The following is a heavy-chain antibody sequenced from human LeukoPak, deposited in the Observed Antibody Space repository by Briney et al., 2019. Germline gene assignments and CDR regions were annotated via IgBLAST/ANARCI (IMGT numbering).Heavy chain of an antibody. CDR3: ARGRIAAGNNWFDP. CDR2: INHSGST. Sequence: PSETLSLTCAVYGGSFSGYYWSWIRQPPGKGLEWIGEINHSGSTNYNPSLKSRVTMSVDTSKNQFSLKLSSVTAADTAVYYCARGRIAAGNNWFDPWGQGTLVTVSS. D-gene: IGHD6-13*01. J-gene: IGHJ5*02. V-gene: IGHV4-34*01. CDR1: GGSFSGYY.